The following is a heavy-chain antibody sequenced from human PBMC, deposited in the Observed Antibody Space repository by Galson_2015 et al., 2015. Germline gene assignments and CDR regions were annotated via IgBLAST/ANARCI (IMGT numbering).Heavy chain of an antibody. CDR2: IKSKSVGGTT. D-gene: IGHD3-10*01. V-gene: IGHV3-15*01. CDR3: ATGDLVRGVGFDY. J-gene: IGHJ4*02. CDR1: GFTFSNAW. Sequence: SLRISCAGSGFTFSNAWMNWVRQAPGKGLEWVGRIKSKSVGGTTDYTAPVKGRFTISRDDSKATVYLQMNSLKIEDTAVYFCATGDLVRGVGFDYWGQGTLVTVSS.